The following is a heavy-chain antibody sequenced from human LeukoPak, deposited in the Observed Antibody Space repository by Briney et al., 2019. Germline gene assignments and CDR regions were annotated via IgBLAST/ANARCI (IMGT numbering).Heavy chain of an antibody. V-gene: IGHV4-39*01. D-gene: IGHD5-18*01. Sequence: SETLSLTCTVSSGSISSSSYCWGWIRQPPGEGLEWIGNIYYSGSTYYNPSLKSRVTISVDTSKNQFSLNLSSVTAADSALYYCARVRYSYGYYYAMDVWGQGTTVTVSS. CDR3: ARVRYSYGYYYAMDV. CDR1: SGSISSSSYC. CDR2: IYYSGST. J-gene: IGHJ6*02.